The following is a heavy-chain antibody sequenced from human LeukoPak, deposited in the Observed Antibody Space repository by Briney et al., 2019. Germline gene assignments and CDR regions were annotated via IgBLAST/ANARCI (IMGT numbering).Heavy chain of an antibody. CDR3: ARRGRGYNS. CDR2: IYYSGST. V-gene: IGHV4-59*08. CDR1: GGSISSYY. J-gene: IGHJ5*02. Sequence: SETLSLTCTVSGGSISSYYWSWIRQPPGKGLEWIGYIYYSGSTNYNPSLKSRVTISVDTSKNQFSLKLSSVTAADTAVYYCARRGRGYNSWGQGTLVTVSS. D-gene: IGHD5-24*01.